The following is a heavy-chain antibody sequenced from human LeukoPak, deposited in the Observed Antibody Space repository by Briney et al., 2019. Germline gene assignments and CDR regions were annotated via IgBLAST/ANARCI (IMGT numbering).Heavy chain of an antibody. D-gene: IGHD6-13*01. CDR3: ARHEHQSSSHGIYYFDY. CDR2: IYHSGST. Sequence: SETLSLTCTVSGYSINSGYYWGWIRQPPGKGLEWIAIIYHSGSTYYNPSLKSRVTISVDTSKNQFSLKLSSVTAADTAVYYCARHEHQSSSHGIYYFDYWGQGTLVTVSS. V-gene: IGHV4-38-2*02. J-gene: IGHJ4*02. CDR1: GYSINSGYY.